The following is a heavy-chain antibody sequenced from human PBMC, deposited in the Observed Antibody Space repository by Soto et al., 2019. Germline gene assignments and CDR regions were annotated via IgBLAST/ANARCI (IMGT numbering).Heavy chain of an antibody. CDR2: VFYTGSA. CDR3: AKTPTGYYES. D-gene: IGHD1-26*01. Sequence: SETLSLTCSVSGGSIRGSDDYWGWIRQSPGKGLEYIGSVFYTGSAYYNPSFKSRVSIVADTSTNRFFLNLKSVTATDTGVYYCAKTPTGYYESRGQGILVTVSS. V-gene: IGHV4-39*02. CDR1: GGSIRGSDDY. J-gene: IGHJ4*02.